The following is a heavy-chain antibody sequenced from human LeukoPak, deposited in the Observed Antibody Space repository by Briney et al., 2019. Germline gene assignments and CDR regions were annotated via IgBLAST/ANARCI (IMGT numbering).Heavy chain of an antibody. CDR2: IYYSGST. D-gene: IGHD1-26*01. J-gene: IGHJ4*02. Sequence: SETLSLTCTVSGDSISSSSYYWGWIRQPPGKGLEWIGSIYYSGSTYYNPSLKSRVTISVDTSKNQFSLKLSSVTTADTAVYYCARRRIRSSEGQVIDYWGQGTLVTVSS. CDR1: GDSISSSSYY. V-gene: IGHV4-39*01. CDR3: ARRRIRSSEGQVIDY.